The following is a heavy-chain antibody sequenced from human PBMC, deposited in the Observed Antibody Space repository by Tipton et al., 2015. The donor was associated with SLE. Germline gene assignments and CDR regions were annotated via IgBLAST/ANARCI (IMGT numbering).Heavy chain of an antibody. D-gene: IGHD2-21*01. CDR1: GGSVSNY. V-gene: IGHV4-59*08. CDR3: ARGLLTWRGAIVGVDV. CDR2: IYYSGST. J-gene: IGHJ6*02. Sequence: LRLSCTVSGGSVSNYWSWIRQAPGRGLEWIAYIYYSGSTNYNPSLQSRATISKDTAKNQFSLKLTSVTAADTAVYYCARGLLTWRGAIVGVDVWGLGTTVNVSS.